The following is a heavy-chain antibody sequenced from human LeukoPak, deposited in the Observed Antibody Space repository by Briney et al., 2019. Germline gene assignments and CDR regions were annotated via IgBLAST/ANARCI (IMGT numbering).Heavy chain of an antibody. CDR3: AKDFHTAMDY. CDR2: IRYDGSNK. CDR1: GFTFSAYS. D-gene: IGHD5-18*01. J-gene: IGHJ4*02. Sequence: GGSLGLSCVASGFTFSAYSMHWVRQAPGKGLEWVAFIRYDGSNKYYADSVKGRFTISRDNSKNTLYLQMNSLRAEDTAVYYCAKDFHTAMDYWGQGTLVTVSS. V-gene: IGHV3-30*02.